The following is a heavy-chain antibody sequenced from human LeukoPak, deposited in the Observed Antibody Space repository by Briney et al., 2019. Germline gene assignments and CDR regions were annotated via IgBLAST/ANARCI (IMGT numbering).Heavy chain of an antibody. Sequence: GGSLRLSCAASGLTISSHWMHWVRQVPGKGLVWVSRINSDGSSTNYADSVKGRLTISRDNAKNTLYLQMNSLRAEDTAVYYCAGGRGPYGWFDPWGQGTLVTVSS. CDR1: GLTISSHW. CDR2: INSDGSST. V-gene: IGHV3-74*01. D-gene: IGHD3-10*01. CDR3: AGGRGPYGWFDP. J-gene: IGHJ5*02.